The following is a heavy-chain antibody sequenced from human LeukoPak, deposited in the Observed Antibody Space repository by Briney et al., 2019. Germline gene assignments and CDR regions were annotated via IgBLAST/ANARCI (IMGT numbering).Heavy chain of an antibody. Sequence: GGSLRLSCAASGFTFSSYAMHWVRQAPGKGLEWVAAISYDGSNKYYADSVKGRFTISRDNSKMYLQMNSLRAEDTAVYYCTRTGDSAMVFDAFDIWGQGTMVTVSS. CDR1: GFTFSSYA. CDR3: TRTGDSAMVFDAFDI. CDR2: ISYDGSNK. J-gene: IGHJ3*02. D-gene: IGHD5-18*01. V-gene: IGHV3-30-3*01.